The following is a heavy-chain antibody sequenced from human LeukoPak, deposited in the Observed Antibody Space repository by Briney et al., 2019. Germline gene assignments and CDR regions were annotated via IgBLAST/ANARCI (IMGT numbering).Heavy chain of an antibody. CDR1: GFGFSDSY. Sequence: GGSLRLSCVVSGFGFSDSYMTWIRQTPGKGLEWLAYISGSGSDMYYADSVKGRFTISRDNAKNSLHLQMNSLRPDDTALYYCSTDPRLLIYWGHGTLVTVSS. CDR3: STDPRLLIY. J-gene: IGHJ4*01. CDR2: ISGSGSDM. V-gene: IGHV3-11*01. D-gene: IGHD2-8*01.